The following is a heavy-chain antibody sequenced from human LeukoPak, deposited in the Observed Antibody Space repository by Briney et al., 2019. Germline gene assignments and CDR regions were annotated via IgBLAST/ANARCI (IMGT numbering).Heavy chain of an antibody. V-gene: IGHV3-7*01. CDR2: INPDGSNM. D-gene: IGHD3-3*01. J-gene: IGHJ4*02. CDR1: GFSFSSYW. CDR3: VSGFLQWLY. Sequence: GGSLRLSCSASGFSFSSYWMSWVRQAPGKGLEWVANINPDGSNMLYVDSVKGRFTISRDNAKNSLYLQMNNLRAEDTAVYFCVSGFLQWLYWGQGTLVTVSS.